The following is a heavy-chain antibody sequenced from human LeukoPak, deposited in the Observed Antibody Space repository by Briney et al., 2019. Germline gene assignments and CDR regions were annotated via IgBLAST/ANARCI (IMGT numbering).Heavy chain of an antibody. CDR3: ARDRSPKYDILTGYYYYYGMDV. Sequence: GASVKVSCKASGYTFTGYYMHWVRQAPGQGLEWMGWINPNSGGTNYAQKFQGRVTMTRDTSISTAYMELSRLRSDDTAVYYCARDRSPKYDILTGYYYYYGMDVWGQGTTVTVSS. CDR2: INPNSGGT. V-gene: IGHV1-2*02. J-gene: IGHJ6*02. D-gene: IGHD3-9*01. CDR1: GYTFTGYY.